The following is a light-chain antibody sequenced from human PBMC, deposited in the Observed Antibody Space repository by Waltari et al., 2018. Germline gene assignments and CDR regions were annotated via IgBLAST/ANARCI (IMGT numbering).Light chain of an antibody. CDR2: GAS. Sequence: VILTQSPATPSLSPGERATLSCRASQSVSSFLAWYQQKPGQAPRLLIYGASNRATGIPDRFSGSVSGTEFTLIISSLEPEDFSVYYCQKYSTSPLTFGGGTKVEIK. CDR3: QKYSTSPLT. V-gene: IGKV3-20*01. CDR1: QSVSSF. J-gene: IGKJ4*01.